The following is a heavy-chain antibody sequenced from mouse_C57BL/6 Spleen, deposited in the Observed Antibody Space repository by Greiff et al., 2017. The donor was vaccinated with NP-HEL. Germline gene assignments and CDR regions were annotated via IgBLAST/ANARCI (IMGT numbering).Heavy chain of an antibody. CDR3: ARSGYGNYGYFDY. D-gene: IGHD2-10*02. V-gene: IGHV1-69*01. Sequence: VKLQQPGAELVMPGASVKLSCKASGYTFTSYWMHWVKQRPGQGLEWIGEIDPSDSYTNYNQKFKGKSTLTVDKSSSTAYMQLSSLTSEDAAVYYCARSGYGNYGYFDYWGQGTTLTVSS. CDR2: IDPSDSYT. J-gene: IGHJ2*01. CDR1: GYTFTSYW.